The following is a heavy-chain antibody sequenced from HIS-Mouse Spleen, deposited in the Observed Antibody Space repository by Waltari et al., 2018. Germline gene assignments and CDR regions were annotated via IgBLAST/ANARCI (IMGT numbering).Heavy chain of an antibody. Sequence: QVQLVESGGGVVQPGRSLRLPCAASGFTFSGYGMPWVRQAPGKGLEWVAVISYDGSNKYYADSVKGRFTISRDNSKNTLYLQMNSLRAEDTAVYYCAKDKHHAFDYWGQGTLVTVSS. J-gene: IGHJ4*02. CDR3: AKDKHHAFDY. CDR2: ISYDGSNK. CDR1: GFTFSGYG. V-gene: IGHV3-30*18.